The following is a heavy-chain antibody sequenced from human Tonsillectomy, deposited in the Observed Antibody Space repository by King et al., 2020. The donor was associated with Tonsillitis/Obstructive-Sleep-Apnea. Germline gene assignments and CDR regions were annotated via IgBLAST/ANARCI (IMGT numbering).Heavy chain of an antibody. Sequence: QLQESGPGLVKPSETLSLTCTVSGGSISSSNYYWGWIRQPPGKGLEWIGNVCYSGSTYYNPSLKSRVIISVDTSKNQFSLKLSSVTAADTALYYCASLVDVPAAIPHFDYWGQGTLVTVSS. V-gene: IGHV4-39*01. CDR2: VCYSGST. CDR1: GGSISSSNYY. J-gene: IGHJ4*02. CDR3: ASLVDVPAAIPHFDY. D-gene: IGHD2-2*02.